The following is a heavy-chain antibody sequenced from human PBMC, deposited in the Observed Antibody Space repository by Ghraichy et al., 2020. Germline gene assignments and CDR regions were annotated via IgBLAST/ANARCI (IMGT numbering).Heavy chain of an antibody. CDR2: VDYSGST. J-gene: IGHJ3*02. D-gene: IGHD3-22*01. CDR1: GGSIRDFY. Sequence: ESLNISCAVSGGSIRDFYWSWIRRPPEKGLEWIGYVDYSGSTNYNPSLKSRVSISIDTPKNQFSLRLRSVTAADTAVYYCARLAVLTDEDVFDIWGQGAMVTVSS. V-gene: IGHV4-59*08. CDR3: ARLAVLTDEDVFDI.